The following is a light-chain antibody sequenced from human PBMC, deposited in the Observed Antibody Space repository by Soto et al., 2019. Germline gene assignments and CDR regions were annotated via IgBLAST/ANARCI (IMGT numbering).Light chain of an antibody. CDR3: QQRSNWTRT. Sequence: ETVMTQSPATLSVSPGERATLSCRASQSVSSALAWYQKKPGLHPSILIYDASNRATGIPARFSGSGSATDFNLTISRLETEEFAVYYCQQRSNWTRTFGQGTKLDIK. CDR2: DAS. V-gene: IGKV3-11*01. CDR1: QSVSSA. J-gene: IGKJ1*01.